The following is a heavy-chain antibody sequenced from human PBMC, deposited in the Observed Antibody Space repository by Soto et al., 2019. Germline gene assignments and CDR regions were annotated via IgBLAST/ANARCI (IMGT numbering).Heavy chain of an antibody. J-gene: IGHJ6*02. Sequence: QVQLVQSGTEVKRPGDSVKVSCKASGYTFTGYYVHWVRQAPGQGLEWMGWINPNSGDTYLAQRFQGRVTMNRDTAKGKALMGVKRLKSDDPAEFFRGEGGAIVAAGTRVYLYNAMDVWGQGTTVTVSS. CDR2: INPNSGDT. D-gene: IGHD1-26*01. CDR3: GEGGAIVAAGTRVYLYNAMDV. V-gene: IGHV1-2*02. CDR1: GYTFTGYY.